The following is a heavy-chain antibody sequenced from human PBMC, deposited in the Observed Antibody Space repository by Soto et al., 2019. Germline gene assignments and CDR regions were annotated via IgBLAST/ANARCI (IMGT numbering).Heavy chain of an antibody. CDR3: AKGAVAQPAAEFEY. Sequence: QVQLVESGGGVVQPGRSLRLSCAASGFTFSSYAMHWVRQAPGKGLEWVAVTSYDGNDKFYADSVKGRFSISRDNSQNTLYLQMNSLRGEDTAVYYCAKGAVAQPAAEFEYWGQGSLVTVSS. CDR2: TSYDGNDK. J-gene: IGHJ4*02. D-gene: IGHD6-19*01. V-gene: IGHV3-30*18. CDR1: GFTFSSYA.